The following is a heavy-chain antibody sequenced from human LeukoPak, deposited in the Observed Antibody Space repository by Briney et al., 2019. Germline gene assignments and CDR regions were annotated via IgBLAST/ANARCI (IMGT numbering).Heavy chain of an antibody. J-gene: IGHJ4*02. CDR2: IKRDGSGA. D-gene: IGHD6-19*01. CDR1: GFTLSAYW. Sequence: PGGSLRLSCVASGFTLSAYWMHWVRHTPEKGLVWVARIKRDGSGAEYADSVKGRFTISRDNAKNSLYLQMNSLRAEDTAVYYCARDGGVVAVAVLGYWGQGTLVTVSS. V-gene: IGHV3-74*03. CDR3: ARDGGVVAVAVLGY.